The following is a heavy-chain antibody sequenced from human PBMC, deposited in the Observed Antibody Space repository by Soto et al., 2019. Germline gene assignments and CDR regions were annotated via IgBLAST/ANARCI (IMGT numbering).Heavy chain of an antibody. CDR3: ARGGGTWIQLWFDAFDI. V-gene: IGHV1-18*01. D-gene: IGHD5-18*01. CDR1: GYTFTSYG. Sequence: ASVKVSCKASGYTFTSYGISWVRQARGQGLEWMGWISAYNGNTNYAQKLQGRVTMTTDTSTSTAYMELRSLRSDDTAVYYCARGGGTWIQLWFDAFDIWGQGTMVTVSS. J-gene: IGHJ3*02. CDR2: ISAYNGNT.